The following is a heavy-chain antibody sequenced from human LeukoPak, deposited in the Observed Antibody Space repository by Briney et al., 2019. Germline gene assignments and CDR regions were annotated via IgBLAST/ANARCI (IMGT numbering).Heavy chain of an antibody. D-gene: IGHD3-3*01. CDR3: AKRYYDFPLDY. J-gene: IGHJ4*02. V-gene: IGHV3-23*01. CDR2: ISANGGET. CDR1: GFTFSIYA. Sequence: PGGSLRLSCAASGFTFSIYAMNCVRQAPGKGLEWVSSISANGGETHYADSVKGRFTISRDNSKNTLNLQINNPRVEDTAVYYCAKRYYDFPLDYWGQGTLVTVSS.